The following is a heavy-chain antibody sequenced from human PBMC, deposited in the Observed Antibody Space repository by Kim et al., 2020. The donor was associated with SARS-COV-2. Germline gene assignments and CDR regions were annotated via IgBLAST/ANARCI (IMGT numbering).Heavy chain of an antibody. V-gene: IGHV3-30*18. Sequence: GGSLRLSCAASGFTFSSYGMHWVRQAPGKGLEWVAVISYDGSNKYYADSVKGRFTISRDNSKNTLYLQMNSLSAEDTAVYYCAKAVGTVGGTINWGQGTL. J-gene: IGHJ4*02. CDR1: GFTFSSYG. CDR2: ISYDGSNK. CDR3: AKAVGTVGGTIN. D-gene: IGHD2-15*01.